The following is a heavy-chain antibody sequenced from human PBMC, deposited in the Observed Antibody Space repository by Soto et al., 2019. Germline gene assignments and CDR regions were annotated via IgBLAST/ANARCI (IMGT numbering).Heavy chain of an antibody. CDR1: GYTFTTYG. CDR2: ISTHNGNT. Sequence: QVQLVQSGAEVKKPGASVKVSCKASGYTFTTYGISWVRQAPGQGLEWMGRISTHNGNTKYAQKLQGRVTMTTDTSTSTAYMELRSLRSDDTAVYYCARDPQYSTSSQVFDSWGQGTLVTVSS. D-gene: IGHD6-6*01. V-gene: IGHV1-18*01. CDR3: ARDPQYSTSSQVFDS. J-gene: IGHJ4*02.